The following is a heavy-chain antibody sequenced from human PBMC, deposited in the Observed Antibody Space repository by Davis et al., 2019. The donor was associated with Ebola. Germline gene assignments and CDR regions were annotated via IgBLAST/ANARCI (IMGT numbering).Heavy chain of an antibody. J-gene: IGHJ4*02. Sequence: DSVKGRFTISRDNAKNSLYLQMNSLRAEDTAVYYCAREAGPVWFDYWGQGTLVTVSS. CDR3: AREAGPVWFDY. D-gene: IGHD6-19*01. V-gene: IGHV3-11*06.